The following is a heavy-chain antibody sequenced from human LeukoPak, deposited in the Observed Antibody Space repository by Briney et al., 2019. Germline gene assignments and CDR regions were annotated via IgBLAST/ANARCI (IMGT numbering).Heavy chain of an antibody. J-gene: IGHJ3*02. D-gene: IGHD3-22*01. CDR2: INLSAGST. CDR1: RYTFTSYY. Sequence: ASVKVSCKASRYTFTSYYIHWVRQAPGQGLAWMGIINLSAGSTSYAQKFQGRLTMTRDTSTSTVYMELSSLRSEDTAVYYCARGQYYSDTINYYSRHDAFDIWGQGTMVTVSS. V-gene: IGHV1-46*01. CDR3: ARGQYYSDTINYYSRHDAFDI.